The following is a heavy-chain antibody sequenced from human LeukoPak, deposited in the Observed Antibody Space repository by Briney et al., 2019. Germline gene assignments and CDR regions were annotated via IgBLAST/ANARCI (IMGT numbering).Heavy chain of an antibody. Sequence: ASVKVSCKASGGTFSSYAISWVRQAPGQGLEWMGIINPSGGSTSYAQKFQGRVTMTRDMSTSTVYMELSSLRSEDTAVYYCARDQGGSYYLLTPVGVDYWGQGTLVTVSS. CDR1: GGTFSSYA. J-gene: IGHJ4*02. CDR3: ARDQGGSYYLLTPVGVDY. D-gene: IGHD1-26*01. V-gene: IGHV1-46*01. CDR2: INPSGGST.